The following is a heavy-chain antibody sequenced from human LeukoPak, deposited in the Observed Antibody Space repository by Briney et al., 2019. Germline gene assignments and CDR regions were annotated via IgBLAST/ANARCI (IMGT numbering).Heavy chain of an antibody. CDR1: GFTFSSYS. D-gene: IGHD3-3*01. CDR2: ISSSSSTI. Sequence: GGSLRLSCAASGFTFSSYSMNWVRQAPGKGLEWVSYISSSSSTIYYADSVKGRFTISRDNAKNSLYLQMNSLRAEDTAVYYCAREYNYDFWSGYPYYYYYYMDVWGKGTTVTVSS. V-gene: IGHV3-48*04. J-gene: IGHJ6*03. CDR3: AREYNYDFWSGYPYYYYYYMDV.